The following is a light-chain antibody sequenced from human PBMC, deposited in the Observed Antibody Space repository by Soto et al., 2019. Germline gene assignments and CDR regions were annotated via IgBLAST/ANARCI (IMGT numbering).Light chain of an antibody. Sequence: EIVLTQSPGTLSLSPGERATLSCRASQSISSSYLAWYQQRPGQAPRLLIYGASSRATGIPARFSGSGSGTEFTLTISSLQSEDFAVYYCQQYNNWVTFGQGTKVDIK. CDR3: QQYNNWVT. CDR1: QSISSSY. J-gene: IGKJ1*01. V-gene: IGKV3-15*01. CDR2: GAS.